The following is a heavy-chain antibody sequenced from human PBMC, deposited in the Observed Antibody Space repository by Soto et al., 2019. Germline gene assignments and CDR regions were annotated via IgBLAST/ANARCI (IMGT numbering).Heavy chain of an antibody. D-gene: IGHD4-17*01. CDR3: ARTDKGDYVPPLDN. J-gene: IGHJ4*02. CDR1: GYTFTTYG. Sequence: QIHLVQSGGEVKKPGASVKVSCKTSGYTFTTYGISWVRQAPGQGLEWMGWITPFNDNTNYAQNLQGRVTMTTDTSTNTAYLDLRILTSDDTAVYYCARTDKGDYVPPLDNWGQGTLVTVSS. V-gene: IGHV1-18*01. CDR2: ITPFNDNT.